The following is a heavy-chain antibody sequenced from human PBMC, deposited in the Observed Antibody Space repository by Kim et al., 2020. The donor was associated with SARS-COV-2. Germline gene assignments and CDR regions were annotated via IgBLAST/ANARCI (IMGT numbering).Heavy chain of an antibody. CDR3: ASGPGYCGSTICHLYYYY. V-gene: IGHV4-34*01. CDR1: GGSFSGYY. J-gene: IGHJ6*01. CDR2: INHSVST. Sequence: SETLSLTCAVYGGSFSGYYWRWIRQPPGKGLEWVGEINHSVSTNYNPSLKSRVTISIDTSKNPFSLKLSSVTAAYTAVSYCASGPGYCGSTICHLYYYY. D-gene: IGHD2-2*01.